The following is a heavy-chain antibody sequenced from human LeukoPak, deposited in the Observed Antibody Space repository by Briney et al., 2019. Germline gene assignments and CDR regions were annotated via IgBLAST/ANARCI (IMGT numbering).Heavy chain of an antibody. J-gene: IGHJ4*02. CDR2: IYYSGST. V-gene: IGHV4-61*05. CDR1: GGSISSRSYY. D-gene: IGHD3-10*01. Sequence: PSETLSLTCTVSGGSISSRSYYWGWIRQPPGKGLEWIGYIYYSGSTNYNPSLKSRVTISVDTSKNQFSLKLSSVTAADTAVYYCARVWFGDAFDYWGQGTLVTVSS. CDR3: ARVWFGDAFDY.